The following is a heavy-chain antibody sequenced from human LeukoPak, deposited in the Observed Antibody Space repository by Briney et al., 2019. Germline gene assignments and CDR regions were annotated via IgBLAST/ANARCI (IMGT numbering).Heavy chain of an antibody. Sequence: SETLSLTCTGSGCSINSGYYCGWIRQPPGKGLEWIGSIYHSGSTYYNPSLKSRATISVDTSKNQFSLKLSSVTAADTAVYYCARVKYCYGVIDDWGQGSLVTVSS. D-gene: IGHD5-18*01. V-gene: IGHV4-38-2*02. CDR3: ARVKYCYGVIDD. CDR2: IYHSGST. CDR1: GCSINSGYY. J-gene: IGHJ4*02.